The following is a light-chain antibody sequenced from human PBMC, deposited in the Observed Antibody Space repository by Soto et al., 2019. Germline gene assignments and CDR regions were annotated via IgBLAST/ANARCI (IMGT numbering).Light chain of an antibody. CDR2: KVS. CDR1: QSLVYSDGNTY. CDR3: MHTTHWPVT. V-gene: IGKV2-30*01. J-gene: IGKJ4*01. Sequence: DVVMTQSPLSLPVTLGQPASISCRSSQSLVYSDGNTYLNWFQQRPGQSPRRLIYKVSYRDSGVPDRFSGSGSGTDFTLKISRVEADDVGHYYCMHTTHWPVTFGGGTKVEIK.